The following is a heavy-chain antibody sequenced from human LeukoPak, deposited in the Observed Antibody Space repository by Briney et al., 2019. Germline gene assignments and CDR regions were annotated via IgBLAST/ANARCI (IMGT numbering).Heavy chain of an antibody. D-gene: IGHD3-10*01. J-gene: IGHJ5*02. CDR2: ISAYNGNT. V-gene: IGHV1-18*01. CDR3: ARDRGVCGSVSHYNVGWFDP. CDR1: GYTFTIYG. Sequence: ASVKVSCKASGYTFTIYGISWVRQAPGQGLEWMGWISAYNGNTNYAQKLQGRVTMTTDTSTSTACMELRSLRSDDTAVYYCARDRGVCGSVSHYNVGWFDPWGQGTLVTVSS.